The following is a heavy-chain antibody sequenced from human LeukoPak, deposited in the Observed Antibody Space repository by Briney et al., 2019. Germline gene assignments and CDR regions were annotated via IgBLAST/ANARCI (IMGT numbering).Heavy chain of an antibody. J-gene: IGHJ6*03. D-gene: IGHD1-26*01. V-gene: IGHV3-74*01. CDR3: AKGRGWEASYYYYYMDV. CDR1: GFTFSSYW. CDR2: INSDGSNT. Sequence: PGGSLRLSCAASGFTFSSYWMNWVRQAPGKGLVWVSRINSDGSNTKYADSVKGRFTISRDNAKNTLYLQMNSLRGEDTAVYYCAKGRGWEASYYYYYMDVWGKGTTVTISS.